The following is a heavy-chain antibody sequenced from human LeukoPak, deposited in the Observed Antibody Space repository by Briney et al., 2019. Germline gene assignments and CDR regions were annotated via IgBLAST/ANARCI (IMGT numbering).Heavy chain of an antibody. CDR3: ARPCSGGSCYSSYHAFDI. V-gene: IGHV5-51*01. J-gene: IGHJ3*02. CDR2: IYPGDSDT. Sequence: GESLKISCKGSAYSFTSYWIGWVRQMPGKGLEWMGIIYPGDSDTRYSPSFQGQVTISADKSISTAYLQWSSLKASDTAMYYCARPCSGGSCYSSYHAFDIWGQGTMVTVSS. CDR1: AYSFTSYW. D-gene: IGHD2-15*01.